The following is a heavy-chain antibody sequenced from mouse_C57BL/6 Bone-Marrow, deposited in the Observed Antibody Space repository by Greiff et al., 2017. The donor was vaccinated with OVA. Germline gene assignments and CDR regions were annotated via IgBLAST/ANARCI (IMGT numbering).Heavy chain of an antibody. CDR3: AGDYCGSSPYWYFDV. Sequence: QVQLQQSGPELVKPGASVKISCTASGYAFSSSWMNWVKQRPGKGLEWIGRIYPGDGDTNYNGTFKGKATLTAGKSSSTAYMQLMSLTSEDSAVYFCAGDYCGSSPYWYFDVWGTGTTVTVSS. J-gene: IGHJ1*03. CDR2: IYPGDGDT. CDR1: GYAFSSSW. V-gene: IGHV1-82*01. D-gene: IGHD1-1*01.